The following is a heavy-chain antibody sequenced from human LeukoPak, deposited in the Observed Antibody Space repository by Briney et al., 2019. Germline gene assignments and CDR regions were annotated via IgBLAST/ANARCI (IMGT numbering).Heavy chain of an antibody. CDR2: IYHSGST. V-gene: IGHV4-38-2*02. CDR1: GYSISSGYY. CDR3: ARVVYYDSSGYYLQD. J-gene: IGHJ1*01. D-gene: IGHD3-22*01. Sequence: SETLSLTCTVSGYSISSGYYWGWIRQPPGKGLEWIGSIYHSGSTYYNPSLKSRVTISVDTSKNQFSLKLSSVTAADTAVYYCARVVYYDSSGYYLQDWGQGTLVTVSS.